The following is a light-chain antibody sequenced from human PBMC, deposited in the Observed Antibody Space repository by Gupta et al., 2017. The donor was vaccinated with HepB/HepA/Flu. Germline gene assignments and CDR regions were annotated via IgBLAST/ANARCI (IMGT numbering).Light chain of an antibody. V-gene: IGKV3-11*01. Sequence: EIVLTQSPATLSLSPGERATLSCRASQSVSSYLAWYQQKPGQAPRLLIYAASNRDTGIPARFSGSGYGTDFTLTISSREPEDFAVYYCQQRSNWPPFTFGQGTKMEIK. CDR1: QSVSSY. CDR3: QQRSNWPPFT. CDR2: AAS. J-gene: IGKJ2*01.